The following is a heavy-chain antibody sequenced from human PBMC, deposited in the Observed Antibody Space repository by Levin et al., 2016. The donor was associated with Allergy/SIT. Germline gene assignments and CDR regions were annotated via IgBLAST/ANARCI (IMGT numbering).Heavy chain of an antibody. CDR1: GYNFTRYW. D-gene: IGHD6-25*01. CDR3: ARHAHFGPSSGWPLPDY. V-gene: IGHV5-51*01. Sequence: KVSCKGSGYNFTRYWIGWVRQMPGKGLEWMGIIYPGDSDTRYSPSFQGQVTISADKSISTAYLHWSSLKASDTAMYYCARHAHFGPSSGWPLPDYWGQGTLVTVSS. J-gene: IGHJ4*02. CDR2: IYPGDSDT.